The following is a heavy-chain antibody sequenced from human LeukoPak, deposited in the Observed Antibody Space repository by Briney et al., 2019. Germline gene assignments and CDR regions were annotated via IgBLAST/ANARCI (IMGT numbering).Heavy chain of an antibody. CDR2: ISGSGTGT. CDR1: GFTFSSYA. D-gene: IGHD1-7*01. J-gene: IGHJ4*02. V-gene: IGHV3-23*01. CDR3: AKEGGTGTRLDY. Sequence: PGGSLRLSCAASGFTFSSYAMSWVRQAPGKGLYWVSAISGSGTGTYYADSVKGRFTISRDNSKNTLYLQMNSLRAEDTAVYYCAKEGGTGTRLDYWGQGTLVTVSS.